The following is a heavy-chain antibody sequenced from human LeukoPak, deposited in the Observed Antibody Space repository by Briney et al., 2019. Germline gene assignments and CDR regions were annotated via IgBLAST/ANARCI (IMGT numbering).Heavy chain of an antibody. CDR3: ATTMVRGVIASRSTIDY. CDR1: GFTFSSYA. V-gene: IGHV3-23*01. CDR2: ISGGGGST. Sequence: GGSLRLSCAASGFTFSSYAMSWVRQAPGKGLEWVSAISGGGGSTYYADSVKGRFTISRDNSKNTLYLQMNSLRAEDMAVYYCATTMVRGVIASRSTIDYWGQGTLVTVSS. D-gene: IGHD3-10*01. J-gene: IGHJ4*02.